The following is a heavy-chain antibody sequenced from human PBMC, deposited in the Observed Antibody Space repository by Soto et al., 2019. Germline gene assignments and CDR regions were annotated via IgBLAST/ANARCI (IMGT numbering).Heavy chain of an antibody. V-gene: IGHV4-38-2*01. CDR3: ARTFDYYGMDV. J-gene: IGHJ6*02. CDR2: IYHAGSV. CDR1: GYSIASGYY. Sequence: SETLSLTCAVSGYSIASGYYWAWIRQPPGKGLEWIGSIYHAGSVYYNPSLNSRVAMSLDTSDNHFSLKLTSVTAADTAVYYCARTFDYYGMDVWGHGTTVTVSS.